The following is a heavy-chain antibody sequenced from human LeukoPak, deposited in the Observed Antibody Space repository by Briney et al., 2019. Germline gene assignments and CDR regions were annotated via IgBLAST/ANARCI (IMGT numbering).Heavy chain of an antibody. CDR3: ARDVHGGAFDY. CDR2: TSGSGGST. V-gene: IGHV3-23*01. D-gene: IGHD4-23*01. J-gene: IGHJ4*02. CDR1: RFTLSSYD. Sequence: GRTLRLSCAASRFTLSSYDMSWVRHAPGKGLEWVSATSGSGGSTYYAGSVKGRLTISRDNSKNTLYLQMNSLRAEDTAVYYCARDVHGGAFDYWGQGTLVTVSS.